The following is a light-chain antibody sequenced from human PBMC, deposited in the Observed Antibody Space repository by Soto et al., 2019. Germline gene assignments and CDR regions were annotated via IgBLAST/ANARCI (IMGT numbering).Light chain of an antibody. V-gene: IGKV1-5*03. J-gene: IGKJ1*01. CDR2: KAS. CDR1: RSISIW. CDR3: QQYNSYSWT. Sequence: DIPMTQSPSTLSASVGDRVTITCRASRSISIWLAWYQQKAGEAPKLLIYKASSLETGVPSRFSGSGSETEFTLTISSLQPDDFATYYCQQYNSYSWTFGQGTKVEIK.